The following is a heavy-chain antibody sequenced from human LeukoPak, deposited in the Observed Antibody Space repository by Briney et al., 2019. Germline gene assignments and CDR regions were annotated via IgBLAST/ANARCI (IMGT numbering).Heavy chain of an antibody. CDR1: GYTFTSYD. Sequence: ASVKVSCKASGYTFTSYDINWVRQATGQGLEWMGWMNPNSGNTGYAQKFQGRVTVTRNTSISTAYMELSSLRSEDTAVYYCARGGYCSGGSCYSGPNWFDPWGQGTLVTVSS. CDR2: MNPNSGNT. V-gene: IGHV1-8*01. J-gene: IGHJ5*02. CDR3: ARGGYCSGGSCYSGPNWFDP. D-gene: IGHD2-15*01.